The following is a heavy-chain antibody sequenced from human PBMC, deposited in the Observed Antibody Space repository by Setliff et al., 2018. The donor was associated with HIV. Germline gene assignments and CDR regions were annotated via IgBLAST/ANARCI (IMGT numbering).Heavy chain of an antibody. CDR1: GYSLTELS. D-gene: IGHD3-22*01. Sequence: ASVKVSCKVSGYSLTELSMHWVRQAPGKGLEWMGGFDPDDGETVYAQQFQGRVTMTEDTSTDTAYMELSSLRDEDTAVYYCAKRNDNYDDSGHYFFDYWGQGTLVTVSS. J-gene: IGHJ4*02. V-gene: IGHV1-24*01. CDR3: AKRNDNYDDSGHYFFDY. CDR2: FDPDDGET.